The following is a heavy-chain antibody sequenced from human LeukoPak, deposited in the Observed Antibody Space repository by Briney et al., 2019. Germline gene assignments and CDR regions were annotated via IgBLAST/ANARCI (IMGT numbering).Heavy chain of an antibody. J-gene: IGHJ4*02. CDR1: GFTFSSYG. CDR3: AKDRDSGYDITKYL. V-gene: IGHV3-30*02. CDR2: IWYDGSNK. Sequence: GGSLRLSCAASGFTFSSYGMHWVRQAPGKGLEWVAFIWYDGSNKYYADSVKGRFTISRDNSKNTLYLQMNSLRAEDTAVYYCAKDRDSGYDITKYLGGQGTLVTVSS. D-gene: IGHD5-12*01.